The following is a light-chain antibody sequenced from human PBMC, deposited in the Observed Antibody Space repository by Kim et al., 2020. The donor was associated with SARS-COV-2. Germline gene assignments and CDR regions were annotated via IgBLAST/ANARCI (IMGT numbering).Light chain of an antibody. CDR1: NIGSKS. CDR2: YDS. Sequence: APGKTARITCEGNNIGSKSVRWYQQKPGQAPVLVIYYDSDRPSGIPERFSGSNSGNTATLTISRVEAGDEADYYCQVWDSSSDHWVFGGGTQLTVL. CDR3: QVWDSSSDHWV. J-gene: IGLJ3*02. V-gene: IGLV3-21*04.